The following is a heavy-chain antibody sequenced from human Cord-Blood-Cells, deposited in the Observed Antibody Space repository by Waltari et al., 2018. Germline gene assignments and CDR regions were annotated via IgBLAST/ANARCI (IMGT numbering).Heavy chain of an antibody. J-gene: IGHJ4*02. CDR3: ARHGYSSSSYYFDY. CDR2: IYYSGST. V-gene: IGHV4-39*01. Sequence: QLQLQESGPGLVTPSEALSLTYPVSGGSISSSSYYWGWIRQPPGKGLEWMGGIYYSGSTYYNPSLKSRVTISVDTSKNQFSLKLSSVTAADTAVYYCARHGYSSSSYYFDYWGQGTLVTVSS. D-gene: IGHD6-6*01. CDR1: GGSISSSSYY.